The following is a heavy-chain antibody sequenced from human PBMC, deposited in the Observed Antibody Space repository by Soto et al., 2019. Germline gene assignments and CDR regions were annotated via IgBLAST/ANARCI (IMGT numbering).Heavy chain of an antibody. V-gene: IGHV4-30-4*01. CDR1: GGSISSGDYY. CDR3: ARDRGGYCRSTSCYNNYYYGMDA. Sequence: PSETLSLTCTVSGGSISSGDYYWSWIRQPPGKGLEWIGYIYYSGSTYYNPSLKSRVTISVDTSKNQFSLKLSSVTAADTAVYYCARDRGGYCRSTSCYNNYYYGMDAWGQGTTVTVSS. J-gene: IGHJ6*02. CDR2: IYYSGST. D-gene: IGHD2-2*02.